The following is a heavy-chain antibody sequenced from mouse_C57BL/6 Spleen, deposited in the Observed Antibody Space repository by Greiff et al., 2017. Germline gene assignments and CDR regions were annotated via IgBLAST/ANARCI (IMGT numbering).Heavy chain of an antibody. Sequence: EVQLQESGPELVKPGASVKISCKASGYTFTDYYMNWVKQSHGKSLKWIGDINPNNGGTSYNQKFKGKATLTVDKSSSPAYMELRSLTSEDSAVYYCARSITTVVARDMDYWGQGTSVTVSS. CDR3: ARSITTVVARDMDY. D-gene: IGHD1-1*01. V-gene: IGHV1-26*01. J-gene: IGHJ4*01. CDR1: GYTFTDYY. CDR2: INPNNGGT.